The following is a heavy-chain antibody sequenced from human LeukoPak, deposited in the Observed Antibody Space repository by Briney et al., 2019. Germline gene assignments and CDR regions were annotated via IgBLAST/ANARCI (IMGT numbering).Heavy chain of an antibody. D-gene: IGHD3-10*01. J-gene: IGHJ4*02. V-gene: IGHV3-7*03. CDR3: AGRGSGSYFDY. CDR1: GFTFSNFW. CDR2: INQDGSEK. Sequence: WGSLRLSCAASGFTFSNFWMSWVRQAPGKGLEGVANINQDGSEKNYVDSVKGRFTIARDNSKNTLYLQMHSLRAEDTAVYYCAGRGSGSYFDYWGQGTLVTVSS.